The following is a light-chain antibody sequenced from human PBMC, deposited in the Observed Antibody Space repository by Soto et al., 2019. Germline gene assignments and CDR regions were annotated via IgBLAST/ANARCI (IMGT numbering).Light chain of an antibody. J-gene: IGLJ2*01. CDR2: EVS. CDR1: SGDIGRFKY. V-gene: IGLV2-14*01. CDR3: CSYTNTDTLWL. Sequence: QSALSQPASVSGSPGQSITISCTGTSGDIGRFKYVSWYQHHPGKAPKVIIREVSNRPSGVSDRFSGSKSGNTASLTISGLQAEDEALYYCCSYTNTDTLWLFGGGTKVTVL.